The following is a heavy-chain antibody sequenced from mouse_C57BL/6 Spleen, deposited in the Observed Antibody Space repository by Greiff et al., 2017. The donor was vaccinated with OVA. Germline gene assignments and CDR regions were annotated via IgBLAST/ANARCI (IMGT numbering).Heavy chain of an antibody. V-gene: IGHV1-55*01. J-gene: IGHJ3*01. CDR3: ASYDGYLPRLAY. CDR2: IYPGSGST. D-gene: IGHD2-3*01. CDR1: GYTFTSYW. Sequence: VQLQQPGAELVKPGASVKMSCKASGYTFTSYWITWVKQRPGQGLEWIGDIYPGSGSTNYNEKFKSKATLTVDTSSSTAYMPLSSLTSEDSAVYYCASYDGYLPRLAYWGQGTLVTVSA.